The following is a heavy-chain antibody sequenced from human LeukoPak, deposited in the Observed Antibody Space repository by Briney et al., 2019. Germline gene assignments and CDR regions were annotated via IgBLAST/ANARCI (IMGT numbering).Heavy chain of an antibody. V-gene: IGHV3-7*03. CDR1: GFTVSSNY. D-gene: IGHD6-13*01. CDR2: IKQDGSEK. Sequence: PGGSLRLSCAASGFTVSSNYMSWVRQAPGKGLEWVANIKQDGSEKYYVDSVKGRFTISRDNAKNSLYLQMNSLRAEDTAVYYCARDLDSSSWYLNYYYYYGMDVWGQGTTVTVSS. J-gene: IGHJ6*02. CDR3: ARDLDSSSWYLNYYYYYGMDV.